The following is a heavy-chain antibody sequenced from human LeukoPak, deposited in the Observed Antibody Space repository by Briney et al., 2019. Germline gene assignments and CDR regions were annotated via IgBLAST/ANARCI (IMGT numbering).Heavy chain of an antibody. D-gene: IGHD5-24*01. V-gene: IGHV4-59*01. J-gene: IGHJ4*02. Sequence: PSETLSLTCTVSGGSISSNFWSWIRQPPGKGLEYIGYIYNSGTTNYNPSLKSRVTISVDTSKNQFSLKLSSVTAADTAIYYCAKSFSETERATITAYWGQETLVTVSS. CDR1: GGSISSNF. CDR3: AKSFSETERATITAY. CDR2: IYNSGTT.